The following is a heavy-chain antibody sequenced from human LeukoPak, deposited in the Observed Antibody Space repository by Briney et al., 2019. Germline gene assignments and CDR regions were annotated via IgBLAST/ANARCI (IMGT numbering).Heavy chain of an antibody. Sequence: SETLSLTCTVSGGSISSYYWSWIRQPPGKGLEWIGYIYYSGSTNYNPSLKSRVTISVDTSKNQFSLKLSSVTAADTAVYYCAREARRGLDYWGQRTLVTVSS. CDR3: AREARRGLDY. CDR1: GGSISSYY. J-gene: IGHJ4*02. V-gene: IGHV4-59*01. CDR2: IYYSGST.